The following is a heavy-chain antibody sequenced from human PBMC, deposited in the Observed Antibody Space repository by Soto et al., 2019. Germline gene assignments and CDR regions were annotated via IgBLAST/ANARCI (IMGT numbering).Heavy chain of an antibody. CDR3: ARDPRWASVAYAT. Sequence: VFLVESGGGSVQRGGSLRLSCAASGFSFSSYSMNWVRQAPGKGLEWVSYIDPSGNTVYYAESVEGRFAISRDNAKNSLFLQMNSLRDEDTAVYFCARDPRWASVAYATWGRGTLVTVSS. J-gene: IGHJ5*02. V-gene: IGHV3-48*02. CDR1: GFSFSSYS. D-gene: IGHD2-2*01. CDR2: IDPSGNTV.